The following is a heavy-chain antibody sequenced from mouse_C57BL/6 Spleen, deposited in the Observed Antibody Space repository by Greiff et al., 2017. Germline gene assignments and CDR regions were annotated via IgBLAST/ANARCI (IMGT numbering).Heavy chain of an antibody. Sequence: EVQLVESGGGLVKPGGSLKLSCAASGFTFSSYAMSWVRQTPEKRLEWVATISDGGSYTYYPDNVTGRFTISRDNAKNNLYQQMSHLTSEDTAMYYCARGYDGYPYYFDYWGQGTTLTVSS. D-gene: IGHD2-3*01. CDR2: ISDGGSYT. CDR3: ARGYDGYPYYFDY. J-gene: IGHJ2*01. CDR1: GFTFSSYA. V-gene: IGHV5-4*01.